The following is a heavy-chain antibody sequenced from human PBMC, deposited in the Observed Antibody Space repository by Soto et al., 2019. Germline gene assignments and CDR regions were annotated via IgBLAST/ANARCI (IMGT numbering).Heavy chain of an antibody. CDR2: IYYSGST. CDR3: ARSSYDYVWGSYPDLDY. V-gene: IGHV4-59*01. J-gene: IGHJ4*02. Sequence: PSETLSLTCTVSGGSISSYYWSWIRQPPGKGLEWIGYIYYSGSTNYNPSLKSRVTISVDTSKNQFSLKLSSVTAADTAVYYCARSSYDYVWGSYPDLDYWGQGTLVTVSS. D-gene: IGHD3-16*02. CDR1: GGSISSYY.